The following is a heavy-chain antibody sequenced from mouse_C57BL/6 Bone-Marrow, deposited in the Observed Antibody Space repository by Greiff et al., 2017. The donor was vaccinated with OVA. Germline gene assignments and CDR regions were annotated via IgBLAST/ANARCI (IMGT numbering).Heavy chain of an antibody. CDR3: ARNGDCGSLFDY. CDR1: GFTFSSYG. Sequence: EVKLVESGGDLVKPGGSLKLSCAASGFTFSSYGMSWVRQTPDKRLEWVATISSGGSYTYYPDSVKGRFTISRDNAKTTLYLQMSSLKSEDTAMYYGARNGDCGSLFDYWGQGTTLTVSS. J-gene: IGHJ2*01. D-gene: IGHD1-1*01. V-gene: IGHV5-6*01. CDR2: ISSGGSYT.